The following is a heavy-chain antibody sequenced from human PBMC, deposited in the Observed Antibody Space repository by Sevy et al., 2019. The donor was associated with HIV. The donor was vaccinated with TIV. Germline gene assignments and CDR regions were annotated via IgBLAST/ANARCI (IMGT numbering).Heavy chain of an antibody. CDR2: VSYDGSHK. V-gene: IGHV3-30*03. CDR1: GFTFSTHG. J-gene: IGHJ4*02. D-gene: IGHD6-19*01. Sequence: GGSLRLSCVASGFTFSTHGMHWVRQAPGKGLEWVAVVSYDGSHKYQVDSVKGRFTISRDNSKNTVYLQMNSLRAVDTAVYYCARDSGYSTDCYPGYWGQGTLVTVSP. CDR3: ARDSGYSTDCYPGY.